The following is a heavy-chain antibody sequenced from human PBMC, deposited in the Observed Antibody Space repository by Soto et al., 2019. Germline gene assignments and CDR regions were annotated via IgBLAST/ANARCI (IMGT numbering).Heavy chain of an antibody. J-gene: IGHJ6*02. Sequence: ASVKVSCKASGYTFTSYYMHWVRQAPGQGXEWMGIINPSGGSTSYAQKFQGRVTMTRDTSTSTVYMELSSLRSEDTAVYYCARDQYSSGWYGDYYYYGMDVWGQGTTVTVSS. CDR2: INPSGGST. V-gene: IGHV1-46*01. CDR3: ARDQYSSGWYGDYYYYGMDV. D-gene: IGHD6-19*01. CDR1: GYTFTSYY.